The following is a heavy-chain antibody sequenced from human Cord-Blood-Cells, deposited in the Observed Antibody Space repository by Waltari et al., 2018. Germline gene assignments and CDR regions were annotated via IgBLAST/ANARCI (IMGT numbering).Heavy chain of an antibody. CDR2: INHSGST. CDR1: GGSFSGYY. CDR3: ARVGSSWYAFDI. J-gene: IGHJ3*02. D-gene: IGHD6-13*01. V-gene: IGHV4-34*01. Sequence: QVQLQQWGAGLLKPSETLSLTCAVYGGSFSGYYWSWIRQPPGKGLEWIGEINHSGSTNYNPSLKSRVTISVDTSKNQFSLKLSSVTAADTAVYYCARVGSSWYAFDIWGQGTMVTVSS.